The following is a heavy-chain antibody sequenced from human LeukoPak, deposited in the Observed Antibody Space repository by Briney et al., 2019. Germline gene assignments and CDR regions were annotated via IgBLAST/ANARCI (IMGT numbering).Heavy chain of an antibody. CDR3: ASLYSSSWYLFDY. V-gene: IGHV1-2*02. CDR2: INPNSGGT. CDR1: GYTFTGYY. Sequence: ASVKVSCKASGYTFTGYYMHWVRQAPGQGLEWMGWINPNSGGTNHAQKFQGRVTMTRDTSISTAYMELSRLRSDDTAVYYCASLYSSSWYLFDYWGQGTLVTVSS. J-gene: IGHJ4*02. D-gene: IGHD6-13*01.